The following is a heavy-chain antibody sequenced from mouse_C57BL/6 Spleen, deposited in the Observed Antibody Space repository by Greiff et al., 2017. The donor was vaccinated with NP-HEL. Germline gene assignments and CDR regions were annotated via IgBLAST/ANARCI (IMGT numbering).Heavy chain of an antibody. V-gene: IGHV3-1*01. J-gene: IGHJ4*01. CDR2: ISYSGST. CDR1: GYSITSGYD. Sequence: EVQLQQSGPGMVKPSQSLSLTCTVTGYSITSGYDWHWIRHFPGNKLEWMGYISYSGSTNYNPSLKSRISITHDTSKNHFFLKLNSVTTEDTATYYCARAGFYSFYAMDYWGQGTSVTVSS. CDR3: ARAGFYSFYAMDY. D-gene: IGHD1-1*01.